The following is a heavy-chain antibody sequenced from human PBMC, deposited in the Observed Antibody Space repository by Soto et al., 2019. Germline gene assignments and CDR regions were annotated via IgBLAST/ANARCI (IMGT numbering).Heavy chain of an antibody. Sequence: ASVKVSCKASGYTFTSYAMHWVRQAPGQRLEWMGWINAGNGNTKYSQKFQGRVTITRDTSASTAYMELSSLRSEDTAVYYCASSPQGRVDGYYYYYGMDVWGQGTTVTVSS. V-gene: IGHV1-3*01. CDR1: GYTFTSYA. J-gene: IGHJ6*02. CDR3: ASSPQGRVDGYYYYYGMDV. CDR2: INAGNGNT.